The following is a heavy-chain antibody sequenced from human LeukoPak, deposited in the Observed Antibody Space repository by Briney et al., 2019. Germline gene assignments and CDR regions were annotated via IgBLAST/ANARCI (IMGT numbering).Heavy chain of an antibody. V-gene: IGHV5-51*01. J-gene: IGHJ4*02. Sequence: GESLKISCQGYGYSITSYRIGWVRQMPGKGLEWMGIIYPDDSDTTYSPSFQGQVTISVDKSISTAYLRWSSLKASDSAMYYCARRSDRSAHFDYWGRGTLVTVSS. CDR3: ARRSDRSAHFDY. D-gene: IGHD3-22*01. CDR2: IYPDDSDT. CDR1: GYSITSYR.